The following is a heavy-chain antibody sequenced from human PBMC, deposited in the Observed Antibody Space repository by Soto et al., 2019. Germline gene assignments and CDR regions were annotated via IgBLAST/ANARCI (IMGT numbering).Heavy chain of an antibody. D-gene: IGHD3-16*02. V-gene: IGHV3-48*02. CDR1: GFTFSNFN. CDR2: ISASNTTV. CDR3: ARIYRRDGNKYADY. Sequence: EVQLVESGGGLVQPGESLRLSCAASGFTFSNFNMHWVRQAPGKGLEWISYISASNTTVYYADSVKGRFTISRDNAKNSLYLQMNSLRDEDTAVYYCARIYRRDGNKYADYWGQGTLVTVSS. J-gene: IGHJ4*02.